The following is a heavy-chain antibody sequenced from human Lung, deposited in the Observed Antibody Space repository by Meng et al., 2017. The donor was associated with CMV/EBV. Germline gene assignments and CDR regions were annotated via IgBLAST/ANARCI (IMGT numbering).Heavy chain of an antibody. J-gene: IGHJ4*02. CDR3: TTGRRFDY. V-gene: IGHV3-15*01. CDR1: GFTFSTAW. CDR2: IKSKTDGGTT. Sequence: SCAASGFTFSTAWMSWVRQAPGKGLEWVGRIKSKTDGGTTDYAAPVKGRFTMSRDDLRNMLYLQMNSLKTDDTGVYYCTTGRRFDYWGQGTLVTVSS.